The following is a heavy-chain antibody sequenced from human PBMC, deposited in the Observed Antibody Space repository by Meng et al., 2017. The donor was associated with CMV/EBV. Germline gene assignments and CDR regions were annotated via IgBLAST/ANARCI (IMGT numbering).Heavy chain of an antibody. V-gene: IGHV3-30*02. D-gene: IGHD6-19*01. CDR3: AKDYWLGWYAEYYFDY. Sequence: GESLKISCAASGFTFSSYGMHWVRQAPGKGLEWVAFIRYDGSNKYYADSVKGRFTISRDNSKNTLYLQMYSLRAEDTAVYYCAKDYWLGWYAEYYFDYWGQGTLVTVSS. CDR2: IRYDGSNK. J-gene: IGHJ4*02. CDR1: GFTFSSYG.